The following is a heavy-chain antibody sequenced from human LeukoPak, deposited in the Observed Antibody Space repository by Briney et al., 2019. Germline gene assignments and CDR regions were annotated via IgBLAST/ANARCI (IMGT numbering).Heavy chain of an antibody. CDR3: ARDRTDIDYYYYMDV. V-gene: IGHV4-4*07. J-gene: IGHJ6*03. CDR1: GGSISSYY. CDR2: IYTSGST. Sequence: SETLSLTCIVSGGSISSYYWSWIRQPAGKGLEWIGRIYTSGSTNYNPSLKSRVTMSVDTSKNQFSLKLSSVTAADTAVYYCARDRTDIDYYYYMDVWGKGTTVTVSS.